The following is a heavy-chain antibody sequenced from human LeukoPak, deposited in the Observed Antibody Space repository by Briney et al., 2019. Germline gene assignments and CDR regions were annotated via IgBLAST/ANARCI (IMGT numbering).Heavy chain of an antibody. V-gene: IGHV3-21*01. J-gene: IGHJ4*02. CDR1: GFTFSSYS. D-gene: IGHD4-17*01. CDR2: ISSSSSYI. CDR3: ARDITYGDYGRF. Sequence: PGGSLRLSCAASGFTFSSYSMNWVRQAPGKGLEWVSSISSSSSYIYYADSVKGRFTISRDNAENSLYLQMNSLRVEDTAVYYCARDITYGDYGRFWGQGTLVTVSS.